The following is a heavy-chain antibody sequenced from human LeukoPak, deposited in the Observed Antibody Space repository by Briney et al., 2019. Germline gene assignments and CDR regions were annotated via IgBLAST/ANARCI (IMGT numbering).Heavy chain of an antibody. CDR1: GGSISTFY. V-gene: IGHV4-59*01. Sequence: SETLSLTCTVSGGSISTFYWSWIRQPPGKGLEYIAYIYYTGSTDYNPSLESRVSISVDTSKNQFSLELNSVTAADTAVYYCARGRYSGGWYDYWGQGTLVTVSS. CDR2: IYYTGST. J-gene: IGHJ4*02. CDR3: ARGRYSGGWYDY. D-gene: IGHD6-19*01.